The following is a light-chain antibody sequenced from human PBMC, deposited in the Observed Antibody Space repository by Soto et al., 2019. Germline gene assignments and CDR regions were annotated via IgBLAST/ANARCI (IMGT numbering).Light chain of an antibody. CDR3: GTWDSTSYV. V-gene: IGLV1-51*01. J-gene: IGLJ1*01. Sequence: QAVVTQPPSVSAAPGQKVTISCSGSSSNIGNNYVSWYQQLPGTAPKLLIYDNNKRPSGIPDRFSGSKSGTSATLGITGLQTGDEADYYCGTWDSTSYVFGTGTKVTVL. CDR2: DNN. CDR1: SSNIGNNY.